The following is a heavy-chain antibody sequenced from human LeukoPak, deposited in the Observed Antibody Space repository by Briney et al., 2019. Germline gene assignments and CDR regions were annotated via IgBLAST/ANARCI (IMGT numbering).Heavy chain of an antibody. J-gene: IGHJ3*02. CDR1: GGSISSGDYY. CDR2: IYYSGST. V-gene: IGHV4-30-4*01. CDR3: ARVRDGYYDSSGYPNAFDI. D-gene: IGHD3-22*01. Sequence: SETLSLTCTVSGGSISSGDYYWSWIRQPPGKGLEWIGYIYYSGSTYYNPSLKSRVTISVDTPKNQFSLKLSSVTAADTAVYYCARVRDGYYDSSGYPNAFDIWGQGTMVTVSS.